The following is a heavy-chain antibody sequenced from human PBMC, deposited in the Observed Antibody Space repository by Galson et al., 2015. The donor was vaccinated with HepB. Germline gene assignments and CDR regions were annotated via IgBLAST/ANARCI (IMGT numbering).Heavy chain of an antibody. CDR3: ARGIAVAGTVDY. V-gene: IGHV3-23*01. CDR2: ISGSGGST. D-gene: IGHD6-19*01. J-gene: IGHJ4*02. CDR1: GFTFSSYA. Sequence: SLRLSCAASGFTFSSYATSWVRQAPGKGLEWVSAISGSGGSTYYADSVKGRFTISRDNSKNTLYLQMNSLRAEDTAVYYCARGIAVAGTVDYWGQGTLVTVSS.